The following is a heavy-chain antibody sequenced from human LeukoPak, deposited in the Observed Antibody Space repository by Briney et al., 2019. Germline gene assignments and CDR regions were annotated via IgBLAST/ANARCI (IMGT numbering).Heavy chain of an antibody. V-gene: IGHV1-69*05. D-gene: IGHD6-13*01. CDR3: ATGTSCDDTAAGTICNWFDP. J-gene: IGHJ5*02. CDR1: GGTFSSYA. Sequence: GASVKVSCKASGGTFSSYAISWVRQAPGQGLEWMGGIIPIFGTANYAQKFQGRVTITTDESTSTAYMELSSLRSEDTAVYYCATGTSCDDTAAGTICNWFDPWGQGTLVTVSS. CDR2: IIPIFGTA.